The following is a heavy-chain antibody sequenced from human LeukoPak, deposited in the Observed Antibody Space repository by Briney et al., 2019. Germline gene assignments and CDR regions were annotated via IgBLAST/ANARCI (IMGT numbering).Heavy chain of an antibody. J-gene: IGHJ5*02. D-gene: IGHD1-26*01. CDR2: ISGGSEST. CDR1: GFVFSTYG. Sequence: GGSLRLSCAASGFVFSTYGMHWVRQAPGKGLEWVSGISGGSESTYYADSVKGRFTISRDNSKNTLYMEMNNLRGADTAVYYCAKGWTAVGSWGQGTRVTVSS. V-gene: IGHV3-23*01. CDR3: AKGWTAVGS.